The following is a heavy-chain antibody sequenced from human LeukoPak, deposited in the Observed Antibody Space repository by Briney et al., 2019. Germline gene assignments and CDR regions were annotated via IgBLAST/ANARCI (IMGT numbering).Heavy chain of an antibody. V-gene: IGHV4-61*02. CDR2: IYTSGST. CDR3: SRDLGYGYWFDP. Sequence: SQTLSLTCTVSVGFISSGSDYWRWIRQPAGKGLEWVGRIYTSGSTNYNPSLKSRVTISVDTSKNQFSLKLSSVTAADTAAYYCSRDLGYGYWFDPWGQGTLVTVSS. D-gene: IGHD1-1*01. J-gene: IGHJ5*02. CDR1: VGFISSGSDY.